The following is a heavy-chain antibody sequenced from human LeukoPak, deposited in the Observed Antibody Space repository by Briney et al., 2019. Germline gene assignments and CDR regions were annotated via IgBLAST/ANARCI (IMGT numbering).Heavy chain of an antibody. CDR3: ARVYGGGSYYSDY. Sequence: TGGSLRLSCAASGFTFSSYSMNWVRQAPGKGLEWVSSISSSSSYIYYADSVKGRFTISRDNAKNSLYLQMNSLRVEDTAVYYCARVYGGGSYYSDYWGQGTLVTVSS. V-gene: IGHV3-21*01. CDR1: GFTFSSYS. J-gene: IGHJ4*02. CDR2: ISSSSSYI. D-gene: IGHD1-26*01.